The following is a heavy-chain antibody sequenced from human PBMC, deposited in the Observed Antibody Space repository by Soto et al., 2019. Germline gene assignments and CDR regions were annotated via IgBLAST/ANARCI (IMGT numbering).Heavy chain of an antibody. Sequence: QVQLVEPGGGVVQPGRSLRLSCAASGVTFSSYGMHWVRQAPCKGLEWVAVIWYDGSNKYYADAVKGRFTISRDNYKNTLYLQMNSLRAEDTAVYYCARGAYVFWSGYLHDYWGQGTLVTVSS. CDR2: IWYDGSNK. V-gene: IGHV3-33*01. CDR1: GVTFSSYG. D-gene: IGHD3-3*01. J-gene: IGHJ4*02. CDR3: ARGAYVFWSGYLHDY.